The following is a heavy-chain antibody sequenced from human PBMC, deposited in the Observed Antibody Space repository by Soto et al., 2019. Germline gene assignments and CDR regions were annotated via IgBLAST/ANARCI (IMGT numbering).Heavy chain of an antibody. CDR2: ISSSSSYI. CDR3: ARDRGIAGARYGMDV. Sequence: EVQLLESGGGLVKPGGSLRLSCAASGFTFSSYSMNWVRQAPGKGLEWVSSISSSSSYIYYADSAKGRFTIARDNAKNALDLQMNRLRAEDTAVYYCARDRGIAGARYGMDVWAKGPRSPSP. J-gene: IGHJ6*02. V-gene: IGHV3-21*01. D-gene: IGHD6-13*01. CDR1: GFTFSSYS.